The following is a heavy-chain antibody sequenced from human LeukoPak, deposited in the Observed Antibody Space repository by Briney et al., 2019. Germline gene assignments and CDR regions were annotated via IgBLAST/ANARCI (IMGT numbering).Heavy chain of an antibody. V-gene: IGHV3-23*01. CDR1: GFTFSSYA. CDR3: AKDPTGPRGSY. J-gene: IGHJ4*02. Sequence: GGSLRLSCAASGFTFSSYAMSWVRQAPGKGLEWASAISGSGGSTYYADSVKGRFTISRDNSKNTLYLQMNSLRAEDTAVYYCAKDPTGPRGSYWGQGTLVTVSS. D-gene: IGHD1-14*01. CDR2: ISGSGGST.